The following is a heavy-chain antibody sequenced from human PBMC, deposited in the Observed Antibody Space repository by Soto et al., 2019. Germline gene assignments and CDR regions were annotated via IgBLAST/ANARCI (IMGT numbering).Heavy chain of an antibody. J-gene: IGHJ4*02. CDR1: GYTFTGFP. Sequence: QIQLVQSGAEVKKPGASVKVSCKASGYTFTGFPIHWVRQAPGQRLEWMGWINAGSGKAESAQKFQGRVTINRDTSASTVYMELNSLRPEDMAVYYCARVEIVGFDYWGQGTLVTVSS. CDR2: INAGSGKA. CDR3: ARVEIVGFDY. D-gene: IGHD2-2*03. V-gene: IGHV1-3*01.